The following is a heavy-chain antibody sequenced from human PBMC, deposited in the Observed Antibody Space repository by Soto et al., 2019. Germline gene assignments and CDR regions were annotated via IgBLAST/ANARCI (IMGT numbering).Heavy chain of an antibody. CDR3: ARIKWGLDYYNGMDV. V-gene: IGHV1-2*02. D-gene: IGHD1-26*01. CDR2: INPKTAAT. J-gene: IGHJ6*02. Sequence: QVPLVQSGAEVKKSGASVKVSCKASGYSVSDYFIQWVRQAPGQGLEWVAWINPKTAATNYAKKFQGRVSLTWDTSFSPAYMEVTRLRPDDTAVYYCARIKWGLDYYNGMDVWGQGTTVIVSS. CDR1: GYSVSDYF.